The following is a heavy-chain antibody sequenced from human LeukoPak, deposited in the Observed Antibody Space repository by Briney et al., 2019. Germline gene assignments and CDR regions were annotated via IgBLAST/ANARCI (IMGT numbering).Heavy chain of an antibody. V-gene: IGHV5-51*01. CDR3: ARPLFDYDSSGYYYDY. CDR2: IYPGDSDT. D-gene: IGHD3-22*01. CDR1: GYSFTSYW. Sequence: GESLKISCKGSGYSFTSYWIGWVRQMPGKGPEWMGIIYPGDSDTRYSPSFQGQVTISADKSISTAYLQWSSLKASDTAMYYCARPLFDYDSSGYYYDYWGQGTLVTVSS. J-gene: IGHJ4*02.